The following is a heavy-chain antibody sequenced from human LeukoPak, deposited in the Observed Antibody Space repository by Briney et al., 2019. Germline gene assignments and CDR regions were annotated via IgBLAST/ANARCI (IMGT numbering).Heavy chain of an antibody. J-gene: IGHJ4*02. V-gene: IGHV3-30-3*01. CDR3: AKIVIAAAANYFDY. D-gene: IGHD6-13*01. Sequence: GRSLRLSCAASGFTFSSYAMHWVRQAPGKGLEWVAVISYDGSDKYYADSVKGRFTISRDSSKDTLYLQMNSLRAEDTAVYYCAKIVIAAAANYFDYWGQGTLVTVSS. CDR1: GFTFSSYA. CDR2: ISYDGSDK.